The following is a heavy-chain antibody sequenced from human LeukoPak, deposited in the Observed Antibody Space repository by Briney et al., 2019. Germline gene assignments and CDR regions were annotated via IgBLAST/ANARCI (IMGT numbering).Heavy chain of an antibody. CDR3: AKGTCSSKSCYDFDY. V-gene: IGHV3-23*01. D-gene: IGHD2-2*01. CDR1: GFTFNNYA. CDR2: FTGSGGST. J-gene: IGHJ4*02. Sequence: PGGSLRLSCAASGFTFNNYAMTWVRQAPGKGLEWVSTFTGSGGSTYYADSVKGRFTISRDNSENTLYLQMNSLRADDTAVYYCAKGTCSSKSCYDFDYWGQGTLVTASS.